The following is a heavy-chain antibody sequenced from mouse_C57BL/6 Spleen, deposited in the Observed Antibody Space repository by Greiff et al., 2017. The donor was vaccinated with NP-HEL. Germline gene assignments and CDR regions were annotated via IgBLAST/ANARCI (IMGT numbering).Heavy chain of an antibody. CDR1: GFNIKDDY. Sequence: EVQLQQSGAELVRPGASVKLSCTASGFNIKDDYMHWVKQRPEQGLEWIGWIDPENGDTEYASKFQGKATITADTSSNTAYLQLSSLTSEDTAVYYCTTRGTWGLTAGGQGTTLTVSS. D-gene: IGHD2-13*01. CDR2: IDPENGDT. J-gene: IGHJ2*01. V-gene: IGHV14-4*01. CDR3: TTRGTWGLTA.